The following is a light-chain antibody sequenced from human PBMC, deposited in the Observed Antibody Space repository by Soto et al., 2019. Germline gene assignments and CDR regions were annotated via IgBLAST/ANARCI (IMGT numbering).Light chain of an antibody. CDR2: GAS. J-gene: IGKJ4*01. V-gene: IGKV3-20*01. CDR1: QSVSNNF. CDR3: QQYGTSPPLT. Sequence: IVLMQSPGTLSLSPGERATLSSRASQSVSNNFLAWYQQKPGQAPRLLIDGASSRATGTPDRFSGSGSGTDFTLTISRLEPEDFAVYYCQQYGTSPPLTFGGGTKVEIK.